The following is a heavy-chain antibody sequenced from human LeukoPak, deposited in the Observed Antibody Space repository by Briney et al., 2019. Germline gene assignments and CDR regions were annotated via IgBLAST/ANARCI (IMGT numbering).Heavy chain of an antibody. CDR2: IKSKTDGGTT. CDR1: GFTFSNAW. J-gene: IGHJ4*02. V-gene: IGHV3-15*01. Sequence: GGSLRLSCAASGFTFSNAWMSWVRQAPGKGLEWVGRIKSKTDGGTTDYAAPVKGRFTISRDNAKNSLYLQMNSLRAEDTAVYYCAREDTMVRGVFDYWGQGTLVTVSS. D-gene: IGHD3-10*01. CDR3: AREDTMVRGVFDY.